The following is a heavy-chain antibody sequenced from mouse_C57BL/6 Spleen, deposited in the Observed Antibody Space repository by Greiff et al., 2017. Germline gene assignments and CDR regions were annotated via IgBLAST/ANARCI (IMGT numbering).Heavy chain of an antibody. V-gene: IGHV5-17*01. Sequence: EVQLVESGGGLVKPGGSLKLSCAASGFPFSASGLHWVRQAPEKGLEWVAYISRGSSTIYYADTVKGRFTISRDNAKNTPFLQMTSLRSEDTAMYYCARDGLGRYFDYWGQGTTLTVSS. CDR1: GFPFSASG. CDR3: ARDGLGRYFDY. J-gene: IGHJ2*01. D-gene: IGHD4-1*01. CDR2: ISRGSSTI.